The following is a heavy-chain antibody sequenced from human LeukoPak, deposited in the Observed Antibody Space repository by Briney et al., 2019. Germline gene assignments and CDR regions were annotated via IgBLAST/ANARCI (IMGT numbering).Heavy chain of an antibody. J-gene: IGHJ5*02. Sequence: SVKVSCTASGYTFTSYDINWVRQATGQGLEWMGWMNPNSGNTGYAQKFQGRVTITRNTSISTAYMELRSLRSDDTAVYYCARDRYSGSLFDPWGQGTLVTVSS. CDR3: ARDRYSGSLFDP. V-gene: IGHV1-8*03. D-gene: IGHD1-26*01. CDR2: MNPNSGNT. CDR1: GYTFTSYD.